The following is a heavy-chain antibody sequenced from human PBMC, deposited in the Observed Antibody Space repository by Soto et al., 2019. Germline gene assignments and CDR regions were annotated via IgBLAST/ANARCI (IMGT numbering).Heavy chain of an antibody. CDR3: ARHPGYYDILTGYTTYYFDY. CDR1: GGSISSYY. J-gene: IGHJ4*02. Sequence: SETLSLTCTVSGGSISSYYWSWIRQPPGKGLEWIGYIYYSGSTNYNPSLKSRVTISVDTSKNQFSLKVSSVTAADTAVYYCARHPGYYDILTGYTTYYFDYWGQGILVT. CDR2: IYYSGST. V-gene: IGHV4-59*08. D-gene: IGHD3-9*01.